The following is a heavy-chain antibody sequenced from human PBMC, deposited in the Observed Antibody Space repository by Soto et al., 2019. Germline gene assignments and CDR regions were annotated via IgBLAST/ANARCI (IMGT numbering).Heavy chain of an antibody. J-gene: IGHJ1*01. CDR2: IYYSGST. CDR3: ARLGHVYYYDSSGYREYFQH. D-gene: IGHD3-22*01. V-gene: IGHV4-59*01. Sequence: QVQLQESGPGLVKPSETLSLTCTVSGGSISSYYWSWIRQPPGKGLEWIGDIYYSGSTNYNPSLTSRGTMSVDTSKNQFSLKLSSVTAADTAVYYCARLGHVYYYDSSGYREYFQHWGQGTLVTVSS. CDR1: GGSISSYY.